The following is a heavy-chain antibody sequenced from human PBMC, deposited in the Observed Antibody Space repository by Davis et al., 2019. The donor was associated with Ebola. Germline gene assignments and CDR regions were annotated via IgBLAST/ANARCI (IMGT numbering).Heavy chain of an antibody. CDR1: GFTFSSFSTYW. J-gene: IGHJ4*02. D-gene: IGHD4-17*01. Sequence: GESLKISCAASGFTFSSFSTYWMTWVRQAPGKGLEWVANINDAGTEKHYVDSVKGRFTISRDNAKNSLYLQMNSLRGEDTAVYYCARDPLRRFDYWGQGTQVTVSS. CDR3: ARDPLRRFDY. CDR2: INDAGTEK. V-gene: IGHV3-7*01.